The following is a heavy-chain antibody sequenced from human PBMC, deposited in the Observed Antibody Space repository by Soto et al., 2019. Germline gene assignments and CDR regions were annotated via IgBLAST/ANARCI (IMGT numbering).Heavy chain of an antibody. Sequence: QVQLVESGGGVVQPGRSLRLSCAASGFTFSSYGMHWVRQAPGKGLEWVAVISYDGSNKYYADSVKGRFTISRDNSKNTLYLQMNSLRAEDTAVYYCAKVGATVTTWDYWGQGTLVTVSS. CDR3: AKVGATVTTWDY. V-gene: IGHV3-30*18. J-gene: IGHJ4*02. D-gene: IGHD4-17*01. CDR2: ISYDGSNK. CDR1: GFTFSSYG.